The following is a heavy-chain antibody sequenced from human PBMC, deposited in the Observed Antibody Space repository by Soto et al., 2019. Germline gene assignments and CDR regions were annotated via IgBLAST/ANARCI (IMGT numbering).Heavy chain of an antibody. CDR1: GGTFSSYA. Sequence: GASVKVSCKASGGTFSSYAISWVRQAPRQGLEWMGGIIPISDTTNYAQKFQGRVTITADESTSTAYMELSSLRSEDTAVYYCARSQGSSTSLEIYYYYYYGMDVWGQGTTVTVSS. D-gene: IGHD2-2*01. V-gene: IGHV1-69*13. J-gene: IGHJ6*02. CDR2: IIPISDTT. CDR3: ARSQGSSTSLEIYYYYYYGMDV.